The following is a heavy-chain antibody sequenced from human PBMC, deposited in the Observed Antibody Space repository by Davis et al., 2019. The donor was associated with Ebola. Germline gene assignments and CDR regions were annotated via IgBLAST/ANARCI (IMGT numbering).Heavy chain of an antibody. J-gene: IGHJ6*04. Sequence: MPSETLSLTCTVSGGSISSSSYYWGWIRQPPGKGLEWIGSIYYSGSTYYNPSLKSRVTISVDTSKNQFSLKLSSVTAADTAVYYCARQGDNWNHYGMDVWGKGTTVTVSS. CDR3: ARQGDNWNHYGMDV. V-gene: IGHV4-39*01. CDR2: IYYSGST. CDR1: GGSISSSSYY. D-gene: IGHD1-20*01.